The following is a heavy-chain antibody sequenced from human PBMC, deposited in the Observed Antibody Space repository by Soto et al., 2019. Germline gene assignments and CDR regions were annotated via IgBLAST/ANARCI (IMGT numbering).Heavy chain of an antibody. CDR2: IYYSGST. D-gene: IGHD3-22*01. Sequence: QVQLQESGPGLVKPSQTLSLTCTVSGGSISSGGYYWSWIRQHPVKGLEWIGYIYYSGSTYYNPSLKSRVTISVDTSKNQFSLKLSSVTAADTAVYYCARGTYYYDSSGYYSHYFDYWGQGTLVTVSS. V-gene: IGHV4-31*03. CDR1: GGSISSGGYY. J-gene: IGHJ4*02. CDR3: ARGTYYYDSSGYYSHYFDY.